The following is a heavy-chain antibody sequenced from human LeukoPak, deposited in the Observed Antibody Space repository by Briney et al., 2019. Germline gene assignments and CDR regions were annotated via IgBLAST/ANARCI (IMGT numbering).Heavy chain of an antibody. V-gene: IGHV4-59*08. CDR2: IYYSGST. J-gene: IGHJ5*02. CDR3: ARHDGYYYRDWFDP. D-gene: IGHD5-24*01. Sequence: PSETLSLTCTISGGSISSYYWSWIRQPPGKGLEWIGYIYYSGSTNYNPSLKSRVTISVDTSKNQFSLKLSSVTAADTAVYYCARHDGYYYRDWFDPWGQGTLVTVSS. CDR1: GGSISSYY.